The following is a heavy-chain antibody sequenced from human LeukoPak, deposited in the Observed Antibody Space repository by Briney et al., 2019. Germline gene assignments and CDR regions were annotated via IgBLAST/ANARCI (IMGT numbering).Heavy chain of an antibody. D-gene: IGHD2-2*01. Sequence: SLRLSCAASGFTFDDYAMHWVRQAPGKGLEWVSGISWNSGSIGYADSVKGRFTISRDNAKNSLYLQMNSLRAEDTALYYCAKDGPNSTSLGWGQGTLVTVSS. J-gene: IGHJ4*02. V-gene: IGHV3-9*01. CDR1: GFTFDDYA. CDR3: AKDGPNSTSLG. CDR2: ISWNSGSI.